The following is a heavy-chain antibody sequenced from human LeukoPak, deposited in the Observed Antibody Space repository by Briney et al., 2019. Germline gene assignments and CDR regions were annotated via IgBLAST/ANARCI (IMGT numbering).Heavy chain of an antibody. CDR3: ARLTHNNSGYYYFDY. CDR1: GGSISNSNYY. D-gene: IGHD6-19*01. V-gene: IGHV4-39*01. Sequence: SETLSLTCTVSGGSISNSNYYWGWVRQPPGKGLEWIGSIYYGGYTYYNPSLKGRVTISVDTSKNQFSLKLNSVTAADTAVYYCARLTHNNSGYYYFDYWGQGTLVTVSS. CDR2: IYYGGYT. J-gene: IGHJ4*02.